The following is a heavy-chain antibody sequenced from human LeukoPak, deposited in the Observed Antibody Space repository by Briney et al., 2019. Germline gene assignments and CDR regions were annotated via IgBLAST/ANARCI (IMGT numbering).Heavy chain of an antibody. D-gene: IGHD3-22*01. J-gene: IGHJ5*02. Sequence: GESLKISCRGSGYSFTSYWIGWVRQMPGKGLEWMGIIYPGDSDTRYSPSFQGQVTISADKSISTAYLQWSSLKASDTAMYYCARHGLLGDRSGSPDWFDPWGQGTLVTVSS. CDR3: ARHGLLGDRSGSPDWFDP. V-gene: IGHV5-51*01. CDR1: GYSFTSYW. CDR2: IYPGDSDT.